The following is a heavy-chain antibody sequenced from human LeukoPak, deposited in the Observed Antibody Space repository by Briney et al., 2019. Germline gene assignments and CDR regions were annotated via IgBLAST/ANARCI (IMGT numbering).Heavy chain of an antibody. J-gene: IGHJ4*02. CDR2: ISSGGPTI. V-gene: IGHV3-48*01. Sequence: PGGSLRLSCAASGFTFSNYGMHWVRQAPGKGLEWISYISSGGPTIYYAASVRGRFTISRDNAKNSLYLQMNSLRAEDTAVYYCARDPSYSSSWPAPFDYWGQGTLVTVSS. D-gene: IGHD6-13*01. CDR3: ARDPSYSSSWPAPFDY. CDR1: GFTFSNYG.